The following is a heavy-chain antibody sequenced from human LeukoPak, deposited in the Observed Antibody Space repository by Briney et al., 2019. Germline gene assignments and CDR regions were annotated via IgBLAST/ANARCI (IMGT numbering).Heavy chain of an antibody. D-gene: IGHD6-6*01. J-gene: IGHJ4*02. Sequence: GGSLRLSCAASGFTFSSYAMHWARQAPGKGLEWVAVISYDGSNKYYADSVKGRFTISRDNAKNSLYLQMNSLRVEDTAVYYCARGGAARPDFWGQGTLVTVSS. CDR1: GFTFSSYA. V-gene: IGHV3-30*04. CDR2: ISYDGSNK. CDR3: ARGGAARPDF.